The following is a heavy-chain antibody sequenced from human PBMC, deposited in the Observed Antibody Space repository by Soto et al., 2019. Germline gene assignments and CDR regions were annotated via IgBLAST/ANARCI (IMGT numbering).Heavy chain of an antibody. CDR3: ACSDTPVGWTFDC. J-gene: IGHJ4*02. V-gene: IGHV1-46*03. D-gene: IGHD3-10*02. CDR2: INPGAGST. Sequence: QVQLVQSGAEVKKPGASVRASCKASGYTFTNYYIHWVRQAPGQGLEWMGTINPGAGSTSYAQKFQGRVTMTRDTSTSTVYMELSSLRSEDTAVYYCACSDTPVGWTFDCWGQGTLVTVSS. CDR1: GYTFTNYY.